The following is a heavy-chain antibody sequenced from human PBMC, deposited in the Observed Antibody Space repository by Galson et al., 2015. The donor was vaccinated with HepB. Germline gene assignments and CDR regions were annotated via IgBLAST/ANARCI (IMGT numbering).Heavy chain of an antibody. CDR3: ARELMVRGVITLYYFDY. J-gene: IGHJ4*02. V-gene: IGHV3-21*01. CDR2: ISSSSSYI. CDR1: GFTFSSYS. Sequence: SLRLSCAASGFTFSSYSMNWVRQAPGKGLEWVSSISSSSSYIYYADSVKGRFTISRDNAKNSLYLQMNSLRAEDTAVYYCARELMVRGVITLYYFDYWGQGTLVTVSS. D-gene: IGHD3-10*01.